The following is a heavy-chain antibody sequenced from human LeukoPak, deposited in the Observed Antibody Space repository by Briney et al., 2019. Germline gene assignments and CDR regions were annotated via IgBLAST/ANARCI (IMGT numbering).Heavy chain of an antibody. D-gene: IGHD2-8*02. CDR3: AKDPGASVSGFYMDV. J-gene: IGHJ6*03. V-gene: IGHV3-30*02. CDR1: GFTFRNYG. CDR2: IWSDGNNR. Sequence: PGGSLRLSCAASGFTFRNYGRHWVRQATGKGLEWVSFIWSDGNNRFYADSVKGRFTISRDNSKNMLHLQMDSLRPEDTAVYYCAKDPGASVSGFYMDVWGKGTTVIVSS.